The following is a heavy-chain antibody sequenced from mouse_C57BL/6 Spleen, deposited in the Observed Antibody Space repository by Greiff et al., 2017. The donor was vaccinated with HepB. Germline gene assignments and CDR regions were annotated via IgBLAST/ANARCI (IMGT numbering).Heavy chain of an antibody. D-gene: IGHD4-1*01. Sequence: QVQLQQPGAELVMPGASVKLSCKASGYTFTSYWMHWVKQRPGQGLEWIGEIDPSDSYTNYNQKFKGKSTLTVDKSSSTAYMQLSSLTSEDSAVYYCARKLNWDHAMDYWGQGTSVTVSS. V-gene: IGHV1-69*01. CDR1: GYTFTSYW. J-gene: IGHJ4*01. CDR3: ARKLNWDHAMDY. CDR2: IDPSDSYT.